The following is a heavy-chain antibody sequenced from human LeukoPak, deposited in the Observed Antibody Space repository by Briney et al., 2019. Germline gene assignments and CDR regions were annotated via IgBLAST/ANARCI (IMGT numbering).Heavy chain of an antibody. J-gene: IGHJ6*03. D-gene: IGHD3-22*01. V-gene: IGHV4-4*07. CDR1: GGCISSYY. CDR2: IYTSGST. CDR3: ASITKIAMDV. Sequence: SETLSLTCTVSGGCISSYYWSWLRQPAGKGLEWIGRIYTSGSTNYNPSLKSRVTMSVDTSKNQFSLKLSSVTAADTAVYYCASITKIAMDVWGKGTTVTVSS.